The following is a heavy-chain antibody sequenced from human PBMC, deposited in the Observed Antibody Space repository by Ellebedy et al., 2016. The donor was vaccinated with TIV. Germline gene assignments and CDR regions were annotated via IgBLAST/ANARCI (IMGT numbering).Heavy chain of an antibody. J-gene: IGHJ6*02. CDR3: ARGGGRYYYYGMDV. Sequence: SETLSLTCTVSGGSISSGDYYWSWIRQPPGKGLEWIGYIYYSGSTYYNPSLKSRVTISVDTSKNQFSLKLSSVTAADTAVYYCARGGGRYYYYGMDVWGQGTTVTVSS. V-gene: IGHV4-30-4*01. CDR2: IYYSGST. CDR1: GGSISSGDYY.